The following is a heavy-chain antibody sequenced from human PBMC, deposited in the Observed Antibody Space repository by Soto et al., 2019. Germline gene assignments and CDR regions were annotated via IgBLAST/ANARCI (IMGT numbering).Heavy chain of an antibody. D-gene: IGHD1-26*01. CDR1: GFTFSSYG. J-gene: IGHJ4*02. V-gene: IGHV3-30*18. CDR3: AKGSVGPPRDYFDY. Sequence: QVQLVESGGGVVQPGRSLRLSCAASGFTFSSYGMHWVRQAPGKGLEWVAVISYDGSNKYYADSVKGRFTISRDNSKNTLYLQMNSLRAEDTAVYYCAKGSVGPPRDYFDYWGQGTLVTVSS. CDR2: ISYDGSNK.